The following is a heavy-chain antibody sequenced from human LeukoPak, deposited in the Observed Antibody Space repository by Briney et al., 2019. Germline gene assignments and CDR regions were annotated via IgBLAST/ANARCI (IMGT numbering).Heavy chain of an antibody. J-gene: IGHJ4*02. CDR2: INHSGST. CDR3: ARRGSYDYVWGSYPLGY. D-gene: IGHD3-16*02. Sequence: PSETLSLTCTVSGGSISSYYWSWIRQPPGKGLEWIGEINHSGSTNYNPSLKSRVTISVDTSKNQFSLKLSSVTAADTAVYYCARRGSYDYVWGSYPLGYWGQGTLVTVSS. CDR1: GGSISSYY. V-gene: IGHV4-34*01.